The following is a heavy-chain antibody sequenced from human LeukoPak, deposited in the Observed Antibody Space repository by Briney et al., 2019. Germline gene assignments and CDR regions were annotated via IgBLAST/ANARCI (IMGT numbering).Heavy chain of an antibody. Sequence: SETLSLTYTVSGGSISSSSYYWGWIRQPPGKGLEWIGSIYYSGSTYYNPSLKSRVTISVDTSKNQFSLKLSSVTAADTAVYYCARHIDYSNYVYQVDYWGQGTLVTVSS. V-gene: IGHV4-39*01. CDR3: ARHIDYSNYVYQVDY. J-gene: IGHJ4*02. CDR1: GGSISSSSYY. CDR2: IYYSGST. D-gene: IGHD4-11*01.